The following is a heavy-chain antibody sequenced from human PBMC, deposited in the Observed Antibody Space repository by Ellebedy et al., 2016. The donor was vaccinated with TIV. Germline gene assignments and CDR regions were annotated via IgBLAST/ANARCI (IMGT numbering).Heavy chain of an antibody. J-gene: IGHJ6*02. D-gene: IGHD6-19*01. CDR2: INPSGGST. CDR1: GYTFTSYY. V-gene: IGHV1-46*01. Sequence: ASVKVSCXASGYTFTSYYMHWVRQPPGQGLEWMGIINPSGGSTSYAQKFQGRVTMTRDTSTSTVYMELSSLRSEDTAVYYCATRAEWLGVYYYYGMDVWGQGTTVTVSS. CDR3: ATRAEWLGVYYYYGMDV.